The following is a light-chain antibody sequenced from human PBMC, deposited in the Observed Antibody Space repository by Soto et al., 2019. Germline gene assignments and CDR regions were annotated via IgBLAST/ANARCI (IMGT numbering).Light chain of an antibody. Sequence: DIPMTQSPSSLSASVGDRVTITCRASQSISSYLNWYQQKPGKAPKLLMYAASSLQSGVPSRFSGSGSGTDFTLTISSLQPEDFATYYCQQSYSTPEFTFGPGTKVDIK. CDR3: QQSYSTPEFT. J-gene: IGKJ3*01. CDR1: QSISSY. V-gene: IGKV1-39*01. CDR2: AAS.